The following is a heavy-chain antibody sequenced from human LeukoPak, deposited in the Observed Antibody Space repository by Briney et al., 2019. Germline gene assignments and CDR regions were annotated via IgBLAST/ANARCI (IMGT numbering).Heavy chain of an antibody. D-gene: IGHD4-17*01. Sequence: AAVKVPCKASGFPFTGYYMHWVRQAPGQGLEWMGWIDANSGGTNYAQKFQGRVTMTRDTSITTVSMELSSLRSDDTALYYCAKDIGDGTVTNYGMDVWGQGTTVTVSS. V-gene: IGHV1-2*02. J-gene: IGHJ6*02. CDR3: AKDIGDGTVTNYGMDV. CDR2: IDANSGGT. CDR1: GFPFTGYY.